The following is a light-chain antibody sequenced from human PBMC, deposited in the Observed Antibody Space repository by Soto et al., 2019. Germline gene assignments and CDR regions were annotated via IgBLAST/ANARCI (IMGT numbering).Light chain of an antibody. V-gene: IGKV1-27*01. CDR1: QGISNY. Sequence: DIQMTQSPSSLSASVGDRVTITCRASQGISNYLAWYQQKPGKVPKLLIYASSTLQSGVPSRFSGSGAGTDFTRTISSLQPEDVATYYCQKYNSAPYTFGQGTKLEIK. CDR2: ASS. CDR3: QKYNSAPYT. J-gene: IGKJ2*01.